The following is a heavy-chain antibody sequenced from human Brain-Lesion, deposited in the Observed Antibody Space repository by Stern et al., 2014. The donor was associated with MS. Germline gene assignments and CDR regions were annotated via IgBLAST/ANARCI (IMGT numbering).Heavy chain of an antibody. D-gene: IGHD2-2*01. CDR1: GYSITSAAFS. CDR3: ARGRSRVHPPLDP. CDR2: MYYGGSP. Sequence: QLQLQESGSGLVKPSQTLSLTCSVSGYSITSAAFSWTWIRQAPGNGLEWIGYMYYGGSPLSNPALRRRDNRCGTTAKNQFSLRLNSVTAADTAVYYCARGRSRVHPPLDPWGQGTLVTVSS. J-gene: IGHJ5*02. V-gene: IGHV4-30-2*01.